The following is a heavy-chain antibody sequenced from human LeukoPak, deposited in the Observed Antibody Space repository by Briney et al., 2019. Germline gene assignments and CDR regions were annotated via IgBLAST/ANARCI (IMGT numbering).Heavy chain of an antibody. D-gene: IGHD6-19*01. CDR1: GFTLSSYE. J-gene: IGHJ6*03. V-gene: IGHV3-73*01. CDR2: IRSKANSYAT. Sequence: GGSLRLSCTVSGFTLSSYEMTWFRQASGKGLEWVGRIRSKANSYATAYAASVKGRFTISRDDSKNTAYLQMNSLKTEDTAVYYCTRPQIAVADTDMDVWGKGTTVTVSS. CDR3: TRPQIAVADTDMDV.